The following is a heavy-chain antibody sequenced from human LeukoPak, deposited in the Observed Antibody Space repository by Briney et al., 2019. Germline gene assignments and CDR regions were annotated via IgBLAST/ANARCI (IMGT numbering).Heavy chain of an antibody. CDR3: AREVTTPKNWFDP. J-gene: IGHJ5*02. Sequence: PSETLSLTCTVSGGSISSSSYYWGWLRQPPGKGLEWIGNIYYSGNTYYNPSLKSRVTISVDTSNNQFSLKLSSVTAADTAVYYCAREVTTPKNWFDPWGQGTLVTVSS. V-gene: IGHV4-39*02. CDR1: GGSISSSSYY. CDR2: IYYSGNT. D-gene: IGHD1-1*01.